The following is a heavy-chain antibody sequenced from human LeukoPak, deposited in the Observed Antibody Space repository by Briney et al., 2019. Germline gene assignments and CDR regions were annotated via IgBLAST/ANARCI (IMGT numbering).Heavy chain of an antibody. J-gene: IGHJ4*02. CDR2: MSGSGGSA. D-gene: IGHD3-3*01. CDR3: ARDQYDIWSRRGNFDS. CDR1: GFTISSYA. V-gene: IGHV3-23*01. Sequence: GGSLRLSCVASGFTISSYAMSWVRQAPGKGLEWVSGMSGSGGSAYYADSVKGRFTISRDNTKNSLYLQMNSLRVEDTAVFYCARDQYDIWSRRGNFDSGGKGTLVIVSS.